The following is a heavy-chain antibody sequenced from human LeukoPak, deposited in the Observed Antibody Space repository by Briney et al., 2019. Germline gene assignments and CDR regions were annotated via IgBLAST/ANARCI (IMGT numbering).Heavy chain of an antibody. Sequence: PSETLSLTCTVSGGSISSSSYYWGWIRQPPGKGLEWIGSIYYSGSTYYNPSLKSRVTISVDTSKNQFSLKLSSVTAADTAVYYCARPRRYWFDPWGQGTLVTVSS. CDR3: ARPRRYWFDP. CDR2: IYYSGST. CDR1: GGSISSSSYY. J-gene: IGHJ5*02. V-gene: IGHV4-39*07.